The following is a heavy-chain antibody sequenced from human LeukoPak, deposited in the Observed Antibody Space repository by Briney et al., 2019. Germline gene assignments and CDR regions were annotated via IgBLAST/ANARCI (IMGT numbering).Heavy chain of an antibody. J-gene: IGHJ4*02. CDR1: GDSITRRSDY. CDR2: IYYSGST. CDR3: ARNESVLGTTGLNDFFDD. D-gene: IGHD1-26*01. V-gene: IGHV4-39*01. Sequence: SETLSLTCTVTGDSITRRSDYWGWVRQPPGKGLEWIGSIYYSGSTYYNPSFKSRVTISVDTSRNQFSLQLSYVTAADTAVYYCARNESVLGTTGLNDFFDDWGQGSLATVSS.